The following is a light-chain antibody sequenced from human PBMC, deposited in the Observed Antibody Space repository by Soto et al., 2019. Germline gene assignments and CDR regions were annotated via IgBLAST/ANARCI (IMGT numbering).Light chain of an antibody. V-gene: IGKV3-20*01. CDR3: QQYGSSPLT. J-gene: IGKJ4*01. CDR2: GAS. CDR1: QSVSSSY. Sequence: TLSLSPGERATLSCRASQSVSSSYLAWYQQKPGQAPRLLIYGASSRATGISDRFSGSGSGTDFTLTISRLEPEDFAVYYCQQYGSSPLTFGGGTKVDIK.